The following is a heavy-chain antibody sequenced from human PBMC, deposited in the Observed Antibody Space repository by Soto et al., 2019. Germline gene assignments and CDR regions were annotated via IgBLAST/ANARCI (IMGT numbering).Heavy chain of an antibody. CDR3: AKTLYGGATV. V-gene: IGHV3-23*01. CDR1: GFTFSTYA. J-gene: IGHJ4*02. Sequence: EVQLQLESGGGLVQPGGSLRHSCVASGFTFSTYAMSWVRQAPGKGLEWVSGITGSGTGINNADSVKGRFTISRDNSKNTVYLQMSSLRGEDTAVYYCAKTLYGGATVWGQGTLVTVSS. CDR2: ITGSGTGI. D-gene: IGHD4-17*01.